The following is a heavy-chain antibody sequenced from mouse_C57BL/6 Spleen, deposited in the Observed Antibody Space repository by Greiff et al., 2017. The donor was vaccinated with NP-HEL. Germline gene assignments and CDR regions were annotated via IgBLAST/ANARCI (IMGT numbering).Heavy chain of an antibody. D-gene: IGHD4-1*01. CDR3: AGDLANWDAWFAY. CDR2: INPGSGGT. CDR1: GYAFTNYL. J-gene: IGHJ3*01. V-gene: IGHV1-54*01. Sequence: QVQLQQSGAELVRPGTSVKVSCKASGYAFTNYLIEWVKQRPGQGLEWIGVINPGSGGTNYNEKFKGKATLTADKSSSTAYMQLSSLTSEDSAVYFCAGDLANWDAWFAYWGQGTLVTVSA.